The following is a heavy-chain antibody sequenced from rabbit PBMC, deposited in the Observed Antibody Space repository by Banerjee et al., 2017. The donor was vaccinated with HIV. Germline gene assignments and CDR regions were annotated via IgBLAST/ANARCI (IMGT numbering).Heavy chain of an antibody. CDR1: GFTLSNYW. V-gene: IGHV1S45*01. D-gene: IGHD7-1*01. Sequence: SLTLTCKASGFTLSNYWICWVRQAPGKGLEWIACIYTGDGNTHYASWAKGRFTISKTSSTVDLKMTSLTVADTATYFCARGGGGYAGYGHGDDAFDPWGPGTLVTVS. J-gene: IGHJ2*01. CDR3: ARGGGGYAGYGHGDDAFDP. CDR2: IYTGDGNT.